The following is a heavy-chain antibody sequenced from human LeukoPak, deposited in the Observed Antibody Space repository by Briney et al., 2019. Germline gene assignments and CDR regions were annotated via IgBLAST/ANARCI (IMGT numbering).Heavy chain of an antibody. CDR3: AKGDRREYYYDSSGYPPFAFDP. J-gene: IGHJ5*02. D-gene: IGHD3-22*01. Sequence: GGSLRPSCAASGFTFSSYGMHWVRQAPGKGLEWVAFIRYDGSNEYYADSVKGRFTISRDNSKNTLYLQMNSLRAEDTAVYYCAKGDRREYYYDSSGYPPFAFDPWGQGTLVTVSS. V-gene: IGHV3-30*02. CDR2: IRYDGSNE. CDR1: GFTFSSYG.